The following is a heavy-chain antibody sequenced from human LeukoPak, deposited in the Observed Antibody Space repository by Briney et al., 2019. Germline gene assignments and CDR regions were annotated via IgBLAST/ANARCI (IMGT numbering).Heavy chain of an antibody. CDR1: GFTFSSYG. J-gene: IGHJ6*02. CDR2: ISYDGGNK. V-gene: IGHV3-30*18. D-gene: IGHD3-10*01. CDR3: AKDGVEGYGSGSYHNFFFWPYYYYGMDV. Sequence: GGPLRLSWAASGFTFSSYGMHWVRQAPAKGLEWVAVISYDGGNKYSADSVKGRFPISRDNSKNTLYLQMNSLRAEDTAVYYCAKDGVEGYGSGSYHNFFFWPYYYYGMDVWGQGTTVTVSS.